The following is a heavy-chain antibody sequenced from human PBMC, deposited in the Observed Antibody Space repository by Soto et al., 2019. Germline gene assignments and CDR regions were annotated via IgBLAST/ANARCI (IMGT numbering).Heavy chain of an antibody. CDR1: GGTFSSYA. CDR3: KRRATVTKMPRWFDP. D-gene: IGHD4-17*01. J-gene: IGHJ5*02. CDR2: IIPIFGTA. Sequence: QVQLVQSGAEVKKPGSSVKVSCKASGGTFSSYAISWVRQAPGQGLEWMGGIIPIFGTANYAQKFQGRVTXAXXXSXXTAYMGLSSLRSEDTAVYYCKRRATVTKMPRWFDPGGQGPLVTVSS. V-gene: IGHV1-69*05.